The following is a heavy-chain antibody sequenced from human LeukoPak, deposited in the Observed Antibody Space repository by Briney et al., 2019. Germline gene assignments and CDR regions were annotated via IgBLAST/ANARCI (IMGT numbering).Heavy chain of an antibody. D-gene: IGHD2-2*02. V-gene: IGHV1-46*01. CDR2: IKPSGGST. J-gene: IGHJ6*03. CDR1: GYTFTSYY. CDR3: ARDTGYCSSTSCYTGAVGYYYYYMDV. Sequence: ASVKVSCKASGYTFTSYYMHWGRQAPGQGLELMGIIKPSGGSTSYAQKFQGRVTMTRDMSTRTVYMELSSLRSEDTAVYYCARDTGYCSSTSCYTGAVGYYYYYMDVWGKGTTVTVSS.